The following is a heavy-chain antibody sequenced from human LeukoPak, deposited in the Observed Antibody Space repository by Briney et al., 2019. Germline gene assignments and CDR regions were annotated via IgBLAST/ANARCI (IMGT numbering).Heavy chain of an antibody. V-gene: IGHV4-30-2*01. CDR1: GASITTSGFY. Sequence: PSETLSLTCTISGASITTSGFYWSWIRQPPGKGLEWVGYIYQSGGSFYNPSLKSRVTISIDRPKNQFSLKMNSVTAADTAVYYCARGTNPLYNWQHEGFDYWGQGTLIAVSS. CDR3: ARGTNPLYNWQHEGFDY. CDR2: IYQSGGS. D-gene: IGHD1-20*01. J-gene: IGHJ4*02.